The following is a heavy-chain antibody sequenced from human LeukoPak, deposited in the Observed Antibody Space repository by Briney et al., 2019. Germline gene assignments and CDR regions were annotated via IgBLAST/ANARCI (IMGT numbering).Heavy chain of an antibody. CDR1: GFTFGSYE. CDR2: ISSSGSAI. V-gene: IGHV3-48*03. CDR3: AREVYSSGWSSFDY. Sequence: QPGGSLRLSCAASGFTFGSYEMNWVRQAPGKGLEWVSYISSSGSAIYYADSVKGRFTISRDNAKNTLYLQMNSLRAEDTAVYYCAREVYSSGWSSFDYWGQGTLVTVSS. D-gene: IGHD6-19*01. J-gene: IGHJ4*02.